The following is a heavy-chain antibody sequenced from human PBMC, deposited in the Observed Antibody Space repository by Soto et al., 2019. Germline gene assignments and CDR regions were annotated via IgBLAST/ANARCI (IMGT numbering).Heavy chain of an antibody. V-gene: IGHV3-7*04. CDR2: VSQGGQT. D-gene: IGHD5-12*01. CDR1: GFTFSGYF. J-gene: IGHJ4*02. CDR3: VRDVGYGDY. Sequence: EVQLVESGGALVQPGESLSLSCIGSGFTFSGYFMTWVRQAPGKGPEWVASVSQGGQTWYIDSVKGRFIIYRDDAKNSVFLQMNSLRVEDTALYYCVRDVGYGDYWGRGALVTVSS.